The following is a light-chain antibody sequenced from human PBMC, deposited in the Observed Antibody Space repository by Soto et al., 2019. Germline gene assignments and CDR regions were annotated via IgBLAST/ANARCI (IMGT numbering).Light chain of an antibody. J-gene: IGLJ2*01. CDR2: EGG. V-gene: IGLV2-23*01. CDR3: CSCGLRSTLI. Sequence: QSALTQPASVSGSPGQSITISCTGTSSDVGNYNLVSWYQQYPGKAPKLLIYEGGKRPSGVPNRFSGSKSGNTASLTISGLQAEDEADYYCCSCGLRSTLIFGGGTQLTVL. CDR1: SSDVGNYNL.